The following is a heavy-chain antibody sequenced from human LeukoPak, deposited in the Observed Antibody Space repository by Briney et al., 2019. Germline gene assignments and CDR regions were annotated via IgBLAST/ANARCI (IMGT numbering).Heavy chain of an antibody. Sequence: GGSLRVSCAASGFTFNTYAMSWVRQAPGKGLEWVSTISGNGAKSYSAGSVKGRFTISRDNSKNTLYLQMNSLRAEDTALYYCAKDFGYSYGWVDYWGQGILVTVSS. V-gene: IGHV3-23*01. D-gene: IGHD5-18*01. CDR2: ISGNGAKS. J-gene: IGHJ4*02. CDR1: GFTFNTYA. CDR3: AKDFGYSYGWVDY.